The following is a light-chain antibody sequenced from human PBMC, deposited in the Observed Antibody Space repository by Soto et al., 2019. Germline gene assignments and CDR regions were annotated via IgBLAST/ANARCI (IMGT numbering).Light chain of an antibody. CDR2: LGS. J-gene: IGKJ4*01. CDR3: MQALQTPF. V-gene: IGKV2-28*01. Sequence: DIVMTQSPLSLPVTPGEPASISCRSSQSLLHSNGYNYLDWYLQKPGQSPQLLIYLGSNRASGVPDRFSGSGSGTDLTLKISRVEAEDVGVYYCMQALQTPFFGGGTKVEIK. CDR1: QSLLHSNGYNY.